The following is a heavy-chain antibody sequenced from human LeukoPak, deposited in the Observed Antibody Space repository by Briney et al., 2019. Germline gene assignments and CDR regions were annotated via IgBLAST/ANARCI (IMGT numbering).Heavy chain of an antibody. CDR1: GFTFSSYA. J-gene: IGHJ3*02. V-gene: IGHV3-23*01. CDR2: ISGSGGSA. D-gene: IGHD5-18*01. Sequence: GGSLRLSCSASGFTFSSYAMSWVRQAPGKGLEWVSAISGSGGSAYYADSVKGRFTISRDNSKNTLYLQMNSLRAEDTAVYYCAKDSCGYSYGFYCGGEGGAFDIWGQGTMVTVSS. CDR3: AKDSCGYSYGFYCGGEGGAFDI.